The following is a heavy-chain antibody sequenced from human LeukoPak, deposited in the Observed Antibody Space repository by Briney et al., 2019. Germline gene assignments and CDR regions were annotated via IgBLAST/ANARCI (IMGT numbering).Heavy chain of an antibody. Sequence: GGSLRLSCTASGFICSDYAMSWARQAPGKGLEWVAGISSSGSGGNTYYADSVKGRFTISRDNAKNTLYLQMNSLRAEDTAVYYCSRDSLSSCGGDCYSGLDVWGQGTTVTVSS. CDR2: ISSSGSGGNT. CDR3: SRDSLSSCGGDCYSGLDV. V-gene: IGHV3-23*01. J-gene: IGHJ6*02. CDR1: GFICSDYA. D-gene: IGHD2-21*02.